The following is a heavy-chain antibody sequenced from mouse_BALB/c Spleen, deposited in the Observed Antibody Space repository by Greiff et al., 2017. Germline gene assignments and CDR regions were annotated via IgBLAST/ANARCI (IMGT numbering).Heavy chain of an antibody. Sequence: EVMLVESGGGLVQPKGSLKLSCAASGFTFNTYAMNWVRQAPGKGLEWVARIRSKSNNYATYYADSVKDRFTISRDDSQSMLYLQMNNLKTEDTAMYYCVRQLRSFAYWGQGTLVTVSA. J-gene: IGHJ3*01. CDR1: GFTFNTYA. CDR3: VRQLRSFAY. CDR2: IRSKSNNYAT. V-gene: IGHV10-1*02. D-gene: IGHD1-1*01.